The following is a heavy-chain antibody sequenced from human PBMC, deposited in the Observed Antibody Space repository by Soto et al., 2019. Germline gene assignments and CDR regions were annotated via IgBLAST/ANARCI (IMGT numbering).Heavy chain of an antibody. CDR3: ARHGTGTRFGGEA. CDR1: GGSISSRSYS. J-gene: IGHJ4*03. V-gene: IGHV4-39*01. D-gene: IGHD3-10*01. CDR2: SYYSVST. Sequence: PSEPLSLTCTVSGGSISSRSYSWGWIPHPPGKGLEWIGSSYYSVSTYYKPSLKSRVTISVDTSKNHFSLKLSSVTAADTAVYYCARHGTGTRFGGEAWGQGTPVIISS.